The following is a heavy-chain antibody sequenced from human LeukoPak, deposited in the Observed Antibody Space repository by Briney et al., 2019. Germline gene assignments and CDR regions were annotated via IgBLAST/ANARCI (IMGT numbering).Heavy chain of an antibody. CDR1: GYYISSAYY. CDR3: ARRSSNYAVVDP. D-gene: IGHD6-13*01. Sequence: SETLSLTCTVSGYYISSAYYWGWIRQPPGKGLEWIGSIYHSGSTYYNPSLKSRVTISVDTSKNQFSLKLSSVTAADTAVYYCARRSSNYAVVDPWGQGTLVTVSS. V-gene: IGHV4-38-2*02. J-gene: IGHJ5*02. CDR2: IYHSGST.